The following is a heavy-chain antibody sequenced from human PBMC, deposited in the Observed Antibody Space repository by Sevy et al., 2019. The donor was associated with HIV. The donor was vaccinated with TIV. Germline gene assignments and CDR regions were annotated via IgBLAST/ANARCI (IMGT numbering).Heavy chain of an antibody. CDR2: IYTSGST. Sequence: SETLSLTCTVSGGSISSYYWSWIRQPAGKGLEWIGRIYTSGSTNYNPSLKSRVTMSVDTSKNQFSLKLSSVTAADTAVYHCAREGQDCSGGSCYPEDAFDIWGQGTMVTVSS. CDR1: GGSISSYY. CDR3: AREGQDCSGGSCYPEDAFDI. D-gene: IGHD2-15*01. J-gene: IGHJ3*02. V-gene: IGHV4-4*07.